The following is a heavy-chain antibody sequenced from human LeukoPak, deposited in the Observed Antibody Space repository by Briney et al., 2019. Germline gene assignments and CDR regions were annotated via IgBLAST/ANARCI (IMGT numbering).Heavy chain of an antibody. CDR2: IKQDGSEK. CDR1: GFTFSSYW. D-gene: IGHD3-10*01. V-gene: IGHV3-7*03. J-gene: IGHJ4*02. CDR3: ARDPYYYGSGSYYNPDLLLGFDY. Sequence: PGGSLRLSCAASGFTFSSYWMSWVRQAPGKGLEGVANIKQDGSEKYYVDSVKGRFTISRDNAKNSLYLQMNSLRAEDTAVYYCARDPYYYGSGSYYNPDLLLGFDYWGQGTLVTVSS.